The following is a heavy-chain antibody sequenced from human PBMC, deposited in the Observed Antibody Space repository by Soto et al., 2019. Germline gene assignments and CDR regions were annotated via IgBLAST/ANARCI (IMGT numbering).Heavy chain of an antibody. CDR2: ISWNSGSI. Sequence: EVQLVESGGGLVQPGRSLRLSCAASGFTFDDYAMHWVRQAPGKGLEWVSGISWNSGSIGYADSVKGRFTISRDNAKNSLYLQMNSLRAEDTALYYCAISPYRTINYFDYWGQGTLVTVSS. D-gene: IGHD3-16*02. CDR1: GFTFDDYA. V-gene: IGHV3-9*01. CDR3: AISPYRTINYFDY. J-gene: IGHJ4*02.